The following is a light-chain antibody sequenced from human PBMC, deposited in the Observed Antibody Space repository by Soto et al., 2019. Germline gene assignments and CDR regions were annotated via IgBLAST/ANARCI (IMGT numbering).Light chain of an antibody. CDR2: EVT. Sequence: QSALTQPASVSGSPGQSITISCTGTSSDVGSYNLVSWYQQHPGKAPKVMIYEVTKRPSGVSNRFSGSKSGNTASLTISGLQAEDEADYYCCSDAGSYVFGTGTQLTVL. CDR3: CSDAGSYV. V-gene: IGLV2-23*02. J-gene: IGLJ1*01. CDR1: SSDVGSYNL.